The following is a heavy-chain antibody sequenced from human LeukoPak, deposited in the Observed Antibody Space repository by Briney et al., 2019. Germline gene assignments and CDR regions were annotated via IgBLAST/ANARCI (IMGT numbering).Heavy chain of an antibody. Sequence: ASVKVSCKASGGTFSSYAINWVRQATGQGLEWMGWMNPNSGNTGYAQKFQGRVTITRNTSISTAYMELSSLRSEDTAVYYCARDANVDIVATITNEDAFDIWGQGTMVTVSS. CDR1: GGTFSSYA. V-gene: IGHV1-8*03. CDR3: ARDANVDIVATITNEDAFDI. J-gene: IGHJ3*02. CDR2: MNPNSGNT. D-gene: IGHD5-12*01.